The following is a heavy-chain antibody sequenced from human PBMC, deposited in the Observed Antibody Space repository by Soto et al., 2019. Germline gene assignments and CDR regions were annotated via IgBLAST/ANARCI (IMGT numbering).Heavy chain of an antibody. CDR1: GFTFSGLG. J-gene: IGHJ4*02. D-gene: IGHD3-10*02. CDR3: ARDGVRHTTFFGYFDY. V-gene: IGHV3-33*01. CDR2: IRYDGSNI. Sequence: QVQLVESGGGVVQPGRSLRLSCAASGFTFSGLGMHWVRQAPGKGLEWVAVIRYDGSNIYYADAVKGRFTSSRNNSKDTLYLKMNSLRADDTAVYYCARDGVRHTTFFGYFDYWGQGTLVTVSS.